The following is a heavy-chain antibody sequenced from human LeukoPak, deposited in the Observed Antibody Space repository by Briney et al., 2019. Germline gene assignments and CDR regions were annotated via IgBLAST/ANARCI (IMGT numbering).Heavy chain of an antibody. V-gene: IGHV3-23*01. CDR1: GFTFSSYA. Sequence: GGSLRLSCAASGFTFSSYAMSWVRQAPGKGLEWVSAISGSGGSTYYADSMKGRFTIPRDNSKNTLYLQMNSLRAEDTAVYYCAKDTVAGLYYYYYGMDVWGQGTTVTVSS. J-gene: IGHJ6*02. CDR2: ISGSGGST. CDR3: AKDTVAGLYYYYYGMDV. D-gene: IGHD6-19*01.